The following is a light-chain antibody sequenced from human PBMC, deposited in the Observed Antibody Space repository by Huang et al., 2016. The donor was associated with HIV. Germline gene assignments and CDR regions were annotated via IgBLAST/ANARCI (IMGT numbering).Light chain of an antibody. CDR1: QNIKTY. J-gene: IGKJ1*01. CDR2: AAS. CDR3: QESYCPPWT. Sequence: DIQMPQSPSSLSASVGEIVTINCRTSQNIKTYLNWYQHKPGKSPDIRIYAASSLRSGVPSRFSASGSRTEFTFTIRSTQSGDFATYYCQESYCPPWTFGQGTKVEIK. V-gene: IGKV1-39*01.